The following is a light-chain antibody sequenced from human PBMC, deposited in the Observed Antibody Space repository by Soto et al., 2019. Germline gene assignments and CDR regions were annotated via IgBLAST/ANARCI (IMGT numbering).Light chain of an antibody. Sequence: AIRMTQSPSSLSASTGDRVTITCRASQGISSYLAWYQQKPGKAPKLLIYAASTLQSGVPPRFSGSGSGTDFTLTISSLPPDDFATSYCQQYNIPWTFGQGTKVDIK. CDR3: QQYNIPWT. CDR1: QGISSY. CDR2: AAS. J-gene: IGKJ1*01. V-gene: IGKV1-8*01.